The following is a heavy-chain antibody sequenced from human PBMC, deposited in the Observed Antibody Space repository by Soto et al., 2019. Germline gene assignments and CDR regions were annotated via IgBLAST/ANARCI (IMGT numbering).Heavy chain of an antibody. CDR1: GGTSSSYA. CDR2: IIPILDTT. Sequence: QVQVVQSGAEVKKPGSSVRVSCKASGGTSSSYAITWMRQAPGQGLEWMGGIIPILDTTDDAQKLQGRVTITADEATSTVYMELSSLTSEDTAVYYCASGGTTVNRRFNFWGQGTLVTVSS. V-gene: IGHV1-69*01. D-gene: IGHD4-4*01. CDR3: ASGGTTVNRRFNF. J-gene: IGHJ4*02.